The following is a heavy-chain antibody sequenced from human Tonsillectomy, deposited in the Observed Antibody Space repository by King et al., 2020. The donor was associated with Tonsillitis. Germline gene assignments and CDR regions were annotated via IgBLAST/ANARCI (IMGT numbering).Heavy chain of an antibody. Sequence: VQLVESGGGLVQPGGSLRLSCAASGFTFSTYAMTWVRQAPGKGLEWVSVMRGAGARTYHADSVKGRFTLSRDNSKNTLYLQMNSLRAEETAVYYCAKCPYDFWSGGLYYAMDVWGQGTTVTVSS. CDR2: MRGAGART. CDR3: AKCPYDFWSGGLYYAMDV. CDR1: GFTFSTYA. V-gene: IGHV3-23*04. D-gene: IGHD3-3*01. J-gene: IGHJ6*02.